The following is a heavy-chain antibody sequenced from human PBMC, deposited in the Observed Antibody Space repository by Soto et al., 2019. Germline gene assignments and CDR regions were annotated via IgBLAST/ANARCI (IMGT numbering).Heavy chain of an antibody. CDR2: VYYTGST. D-gene: IGHD2-15*01. CDR3: ASLPPLSVQTIEAEFFQH. Sequence: QLQLQESGPGLVKPSETLSLTCTVSGGSVSTSSYYWGWIRQPPGRGLEWIGTVYYTGSTYYNPSLNNRVTISVDSSRNQFSLKLNSVTAADTAVYYCASLPPLSVQTIEAEFFQHWGHGTLITVSS. CDR1: GGSVSTSSYY. J-gene: IGHJ1*01. V-gene: IGHV4-39*01.